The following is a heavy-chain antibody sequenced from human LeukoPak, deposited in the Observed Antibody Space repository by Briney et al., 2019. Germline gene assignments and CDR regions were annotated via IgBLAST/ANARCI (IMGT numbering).Heavy chain of an antibody. D-gene: IGHD3-22*01. CDR3: AGGLEMYYDSSGYPRGGY. CDR2: ISSSGSTI. J-gene: IGHJ4*02. Sequence: PGGSLRLSCAASRFTLSSYEMNWVRQAPGKGLEWVSYISSSGSTIYYADSVKGRFTISRDNAKNSLYLQMNSLRAEDTAVYYCAGGLEMYYDSSGYPRGGYWGQGTLVTVSS. V-gene: IGHV3-48*03. CDR1: RFTLSSYE.